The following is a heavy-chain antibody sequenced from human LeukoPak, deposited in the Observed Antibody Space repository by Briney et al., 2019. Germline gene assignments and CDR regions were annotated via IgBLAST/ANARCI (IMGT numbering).Heavy chain of an antibody. CDR3: ARGSRVTTRLDAFDI. CDR1: GFAVSTTH. V-gene: IGHV3-53*01. J-gene: IGHJ3*02. CDR2: IYSGGSI. Sequence: HPGGSLRLSCAASGFAVSTTHMSWVRQTPGKGLEWVSTIYSGGSIYYADSVKGQFTISRDNSKNTLYLQMNSLRAEDTAVYYCARGSRVTTRLDAFDIWGQGTMVTVSS. D-gene: IGHD4-17*01.